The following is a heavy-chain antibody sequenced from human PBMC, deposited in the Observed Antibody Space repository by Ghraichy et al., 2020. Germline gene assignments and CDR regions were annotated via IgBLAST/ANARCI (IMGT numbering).Heavy chain of an antibody. CDR3: ASRLWGFATACRC. CDR2: ISGNGGST. CDR1: GFTFSAYA. J-gene: IGHJ4*02. D-gene: IGHD3-16*01. V-gene: IGHV3-23*01. Sequence: GGSLRLSCAGTGFTFSAYAMSWVRQAPGKGLELVSSISGNGGSTWYADSVKGRFTISRDNSKNTLYLQIASLRAEDTAVYYCASRLWGFATACRCWGQGTLVTVSS.